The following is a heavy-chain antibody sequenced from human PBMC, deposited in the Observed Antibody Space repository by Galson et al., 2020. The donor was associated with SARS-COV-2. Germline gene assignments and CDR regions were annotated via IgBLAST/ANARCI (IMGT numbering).Heavy chain of an antibody. CDR2: IYGSGST. CDR3: ASSPRYCSSTGCYLFDY. CDR1: GGSISSGPYY. Sequence: SETLSLTCSVSGGSISSGPYYWNWIRQHPGKGLEWIAYIYGSGSTYYNPSLRSRVTISLDTSKNHVSLRLSSVTAADTAVYYCASSPRYCSSTGCYLFDYLGHGTLVTVSS. D-gene: IGHD2-2*01. V-gene: IGHV4-31*03. J-gene: IGHJ4*01.